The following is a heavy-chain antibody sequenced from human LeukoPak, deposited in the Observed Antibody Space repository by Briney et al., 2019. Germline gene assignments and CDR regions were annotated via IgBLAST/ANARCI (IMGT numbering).Heavy chain of an antibody. Sequence: GGSLRLSCAASGFTFSNYAMTWVRQAPGRGLEWVSVISGSGGGTYYADSVKGRFTISRDNSKSTLYLQMNSLRVEDTAVYYCARHSSGYYYEIDYWGQGTLVTVSS. J-gene: IGHJ4*02. CDR2: ISGSGGGT. D-gene: IGHD3-22*01. CDR3: ARHSSGYYYEIDY. CDR1: GFTFSNYA. V-gene: IGHV3-23*01.